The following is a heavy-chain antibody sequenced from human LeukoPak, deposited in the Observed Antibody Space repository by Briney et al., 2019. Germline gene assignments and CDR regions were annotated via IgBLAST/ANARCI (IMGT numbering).Heavy chain of an antibody. CDR1: GFTFSSYA. D-gene: IGHD3-22*01. J-gene: IGHJ5*02. Sequence: GSLRLSCAASGFTFSSYAMSWVRQAPGKGLEWVSAISGSGGSTYYADSVKGRFTISRDNSKNTLYLQMNSLRAEDTAVYYCAKDRKAYYYDSSGYYGPTWGQGTLVTVSS. CDR3: AKDRKAYYYDSSGYYGPT. CDR2: ISGSGGST. V-gene: IGHV3-23*01.